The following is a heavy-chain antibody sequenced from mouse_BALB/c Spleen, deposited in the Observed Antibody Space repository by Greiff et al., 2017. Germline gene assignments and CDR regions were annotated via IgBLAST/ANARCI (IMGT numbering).Heavy chain of an antibody. CDR3: NASPWDEYYFGY. J-gene: IGHJ2*01. CDR1: GFNIKDYY. V-gene: IGHV14-4*02. CDR2: IDPENGDT. Sequence: DVKLVESGAELVRSGASVKLSCTASGFNIKDYYMHWVKQRPEQGLEWIGWIDPENGDTEYAPKFQGKATMTADTSSNTAYLQLSSLTSEDTAVYYCNASPWDEYYFGYWGQGTTLTVSS. D-gene: IGHD4-1*01.